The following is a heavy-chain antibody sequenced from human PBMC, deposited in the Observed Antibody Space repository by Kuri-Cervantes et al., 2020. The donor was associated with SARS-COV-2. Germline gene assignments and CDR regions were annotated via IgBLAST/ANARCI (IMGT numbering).Heavy chain of an antibody. CDR1: GGSISSSSYY. CDR3: ARHSAFGELLYWFDP. V-gene: IGHV4-39*01. CDR2: IYYSGST. D-gene: IGHD3-10*01. Sequence: GSLRLSCTVSGGSISSSSYYWGWIRQPPGKGLEWIGSIYYSGSTYYNPSLKSRVTISVDTSKNQFSLKLSSVTAADTAVYCCARHSAFGELLYWFDPWGQGTLVTVSS. J-gene: IGHJ5*02.